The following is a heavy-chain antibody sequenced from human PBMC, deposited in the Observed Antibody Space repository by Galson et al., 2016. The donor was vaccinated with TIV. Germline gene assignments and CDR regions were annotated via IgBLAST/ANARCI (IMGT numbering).Heavy chain of an antibody. D-gene: IGHD4-17*01. CDR1: GFTVSSNY. CDR3: ARGAYGSYYYGLDN. J-gene: IGHJ6*02. Sequence: SLRLSCAASGFTVSSNYMTWVRQAPGKGLEWVSIIYDDGSTYYADSVKGRFSISRDNSKNTMYLQMNSLRAEDTAVYYCARGAYGSYYYGLDNWGQGTTVTVSS. CDR2: IYDDGST. V-gene: IGHV3-53*05.